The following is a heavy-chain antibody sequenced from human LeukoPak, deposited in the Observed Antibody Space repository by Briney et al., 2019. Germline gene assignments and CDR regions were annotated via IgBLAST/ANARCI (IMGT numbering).Heavy chain of an antibody. CDR3: ARFRGYGSGSYFDY. V-gene: IGHV4-34*01. J-gene: IGHJ4*02. D-gene: IGHD3-10*01. CDR2: INHSGST. CDR1: GGSFSGYY. Sequence: PSETLSLTCAVYGGSFSGYYWSWIRQPPGKGLEWIGEINHSGSTNYNPSLKSRVTILVDTSKKQFSLKLSSVTAADTAVYYCARFRGYGSGSYFDYWGQGTLVTVSS.